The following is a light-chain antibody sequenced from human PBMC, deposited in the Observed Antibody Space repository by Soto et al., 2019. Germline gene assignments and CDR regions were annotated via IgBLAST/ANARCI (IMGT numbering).Light chain of an antibody. CDR3: QQYATSPPT. V-gene: IGKV3-20*01. Sequence: EIVLTQSPGTLSLSPGERATLSCRASQSVSSNYLAWYQQKPGQAPRLLIYGASTRATDIPDRFSGSGSGTDFTLTISRLEPEDFEVYYCQQYATSPPTFGQGTKADIK. J-gene: IGKJ1*01. CDR1: QSVSSNY. CDR2: GAS.